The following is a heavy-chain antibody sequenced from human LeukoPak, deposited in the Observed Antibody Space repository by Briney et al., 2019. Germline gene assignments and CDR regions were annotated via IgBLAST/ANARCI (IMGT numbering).Heavy chain of an antibody. J-gene: IGHJ4*02. CDR2: ISYDGGNK. Sequence: PGGSLRLSCAASGFTFSSYGMHWVRQAPGKGLEWVAVISYDGGNKYYADSVKGRFTISRDNSKNTLYLQMNSLRAEDTAVYYCASDLVGATPTTYFDHWGQGTLVTVSS. D-gene: IGHD1-26*01. CDR3: ASDLVGATPTTYFDH. V-gene: IGHV3-30*03. CDR1: GFTFSSYG.